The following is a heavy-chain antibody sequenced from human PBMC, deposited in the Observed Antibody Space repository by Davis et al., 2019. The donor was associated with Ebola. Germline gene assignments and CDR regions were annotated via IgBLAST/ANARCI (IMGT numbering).Heavy chain of an antibody. J-gene: IGHJ4*02. V-gene: IGHV1-46*01. CDR1: GYTFTSYG. CDR3: ARAIYYYDSSGYSDY. D-gene: IGHD3-22*01. CDR2: INPSGGST. Sequence: ASVKVSCKASGYTFTSYGISWVRQAPGQGLEWMGIINPSGGSTSYAEKFQGRVTMTRDTSTSTVYMELSSLRSEDTAVYYCARAIYYYDSSGYSDYWGQGTLVTVSS.